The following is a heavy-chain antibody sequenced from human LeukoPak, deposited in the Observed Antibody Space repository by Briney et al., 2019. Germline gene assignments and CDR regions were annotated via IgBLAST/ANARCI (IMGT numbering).Heavy chain of an antibody. V-gene: IGHV3-15*01. CDR2: IKRNIDGWTT. Sequence: GGSLRLSCAASGFTFSSTWMSWVRQAPGKGLEWVGRIKRNIDGWTTDYAAPVNGRFTISRDDSKNTLYPQMNSLKTEDTAVYYCVTGLGRTDHDYWGQGTLVTVSS. CDR3: VTGLGRTDHDY. D-gene: IGHD1/OR15-1a*01. CDR1: GFTFSSTW. J-gene: IGHJ4*02.